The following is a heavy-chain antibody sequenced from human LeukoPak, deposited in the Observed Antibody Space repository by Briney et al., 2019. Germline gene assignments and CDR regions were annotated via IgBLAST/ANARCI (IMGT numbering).Heavy chain of an antibody. CDR1: GFTFSSYA. Sequence: PGGSLRLSCAASGFTFSSYATNWVRQAPGKGLEYVSAISSNGGSTYYANSVKGRLTISRDNSKNTLYLQMNSLRAEDTAVYYCANQDSTEYSYYFDFWGQGTLVTVSS. CDR3: ANQDSTEYSYYFDF. D-gene: IGHD2/OR15-2a*01. V-gene: IGHV3-64*01. CDR2: ISSNGGST. J-gene: IGHJ4*02.